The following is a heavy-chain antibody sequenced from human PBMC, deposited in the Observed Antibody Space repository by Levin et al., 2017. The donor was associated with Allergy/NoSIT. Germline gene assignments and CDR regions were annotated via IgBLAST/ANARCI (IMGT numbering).Heavy chain of an antibody. J-gene: IGHJ5*02. V-gene: IGHV3-30-3*01. CDR1: GFTFSSYA. Sequence: GESLKISCAASGFTFSSYAMHWVRQAPGKGLEWVAVISYDGSNKYYADSVKGRFTISRDNSKNTLYLQMNSLRAEDTAVYYCARDRGGYCSGGSCYRGWFDPWGQGTLVTVSS. D-gene: IGHD2-15*01. CDR3: ARDRGGYCSGGSCYRGWFDP. CDR2: ISYDGSNK.